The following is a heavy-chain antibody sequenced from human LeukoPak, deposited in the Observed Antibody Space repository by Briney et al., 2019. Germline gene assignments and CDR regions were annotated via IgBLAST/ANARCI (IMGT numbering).Heavy chain of an antibody. CDR2: ISGDGGST. CDR3: AKEVGNSWWLLYLDY. Sequence: HPGGSLRLSCAASGFTFDDYAMHWVRQAPGKGLEWVSLISGDGGSTYYADSVKGRFTISRDNSKNSLYLQMNSLRTEDTALYYCAKEVGNSWWLLYLDYWGQGTLVTVSS. V-gene: IGHV3-43*02. CDR1: GFTFDDYA. J-gene: IGHJ4*02. D-gene: IGHD3-22*01.